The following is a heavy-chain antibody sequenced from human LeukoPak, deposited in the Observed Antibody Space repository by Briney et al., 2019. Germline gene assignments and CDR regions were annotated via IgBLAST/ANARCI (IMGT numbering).Heavy chain of an antibody. Sequence: ASVKVSCKASGFTFTGYYIHWVRQAPGQGPEWMGWINPNSGGTNYAQNFQGRVTMTRDTSISTVYMELNSLRSDDTAVYYCARRLTGVDYWGQGTQVTVSS. V-gene: IGHV1-2*02. CDR1: GFTFTGYY. CDR3: ARRLTGVDY. J-gene: IGHJ4*02. D-gene: IGHD7-27*01. CDR2: INPNSGGT.